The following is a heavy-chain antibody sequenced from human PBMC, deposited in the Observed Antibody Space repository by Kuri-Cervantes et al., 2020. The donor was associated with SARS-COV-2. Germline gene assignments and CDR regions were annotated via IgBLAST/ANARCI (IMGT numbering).Heavy chain of an antibody. V-gene: IGHV4-30-2*05. D-gene: IGHD3-22*01. CDR1: GGSISSGGYS. CDR2: IYHSGST. CDR3: ARDYYDSSYFDY. Sequence: SCAVSGGSISSGGYSWSWIRQPPGKGLEWIGYIYHSGSTYYNPSLKSRVTISVDTSKNQFSLKLSSVTAADTAVYYCARDYYDSSYFDYWGQGTLVTVSS. J-gene: IGHJ4*02.